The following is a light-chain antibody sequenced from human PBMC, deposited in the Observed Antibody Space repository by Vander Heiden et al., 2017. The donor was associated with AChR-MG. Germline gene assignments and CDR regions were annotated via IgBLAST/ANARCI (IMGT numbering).Light chain of an antibody. CDR1: QSISSY. V-gene: IGKV1-39*01. Sequence: DIQMTQSPSSLSASVGDRVTITCRASQSISSYLNWYQQKPGKALKLLIYAASSLQSGVPSRFSGSGSGTDFTLTISSLQPEDFATYYCQQSYSTRLTFGGGTKVEIK. CDR3: QQSYSTRLT. J-gene: IGKJ4*01. CDR2: AAS.